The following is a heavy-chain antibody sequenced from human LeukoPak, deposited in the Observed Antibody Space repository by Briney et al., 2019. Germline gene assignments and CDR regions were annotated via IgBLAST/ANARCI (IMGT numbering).Heavy chain of an antibody. CDR1: GYTFTGYY. CDR2: INPNSGGT. D-gene: IGHD1-26*01. J-gene: IGHJ3*02. Sequence: ASVKVSCKASGYTFTGYYMHWVRQAPGQGLEWMGWINPNSGGTNYAQKFQGRVTMTRDTSISTAYMELSRLRSDDTAVYYCARDPHKYSGSYNADAFDIWGQGTMVTVSS. V-gene: IGHV1-2*02. CDR3: ARDPHKYSGSYNADAFDI.